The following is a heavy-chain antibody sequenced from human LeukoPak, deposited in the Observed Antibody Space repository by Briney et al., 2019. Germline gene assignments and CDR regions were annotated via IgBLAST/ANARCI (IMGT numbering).Heavy chain of an antibody. D-gene: IGHD2-2*01. Sequence: GGSLRLSCAASGFIFSNYWLTWVRQAPGKGLEWVANIKKDGSEKYYVDSVKGRLTISRDNARNSVYLQMNSLRAEDTAVYHCAVVYGMDAWGQGATVTVSS. J-gene: IGHJ6*02. CDR3: AVVYGMDA. CDR2: IKKDGSEK. CDR1: GFIFSNYW. V-gene: IGHV3-7*05.